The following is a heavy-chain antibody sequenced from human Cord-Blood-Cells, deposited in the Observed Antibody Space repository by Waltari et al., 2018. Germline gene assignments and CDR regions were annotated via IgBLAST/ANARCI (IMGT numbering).Heavy chain of an antibody. J-gene: IGHJ4*02. CDR2: LNPNSGNT. CDR3: ARGAYSCYDSNY. D-gene: IGHD5-12*01. V-gene: IGHV1-8*01. Sequence: QLQLGQSGAAVTNPGASENVSCTPSAYTLTSYSLTWVRQATGQGLECMGWLNPNSGNTGNAQKCQGRVTMTRNTSINTAYMEMSRLRSAVTAVYYCARGAYSCYDSNYLGQGTLVTVSS. CDR1: AYTLTSYS.